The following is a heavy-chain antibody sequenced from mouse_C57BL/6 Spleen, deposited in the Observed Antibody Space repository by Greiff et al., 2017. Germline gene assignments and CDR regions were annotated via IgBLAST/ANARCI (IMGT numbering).Heavy chain of an antibody. CDR3: AVANWDLYAMDY. D-gene: IGHD4-1*01. J-gene: IGHJ4*01. CDR2: INPSSGYT. CDR1: GYTFTSYW. Sequence: QVQLQQSGAELAKPGASVKLSCKASGYTFTSYWMHWVKQRPGQGLEWIGYINPSSGYTKYNQKFKDKATLTADKSSSTAYMQLSSLTYADSAVYYCAVANWDLYAMDYWGQGTSVTVAS. V-gene: IGHV1-7*01.